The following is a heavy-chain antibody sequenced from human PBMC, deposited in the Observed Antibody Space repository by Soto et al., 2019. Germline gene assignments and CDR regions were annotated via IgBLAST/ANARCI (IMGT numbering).Heavy chain of an antibody. V-gene: IGHV1-69*01. D-gene: IGHD2-2*01. CDR2: IIPIFGTA. Sequence: QVQLVQSGAEVKKPGSSVKVSCKASGGTFSSYAISWVRQAPGQGLEWMGGIIPIFGTANYAQKFQGRVTITADESTSTAYMELSSLRSEDTAVYYCASALRYCSSTRCPPRAYWGQGTLVTVSS. CDR1: GGTFSSYA. CDR3: ASALRYCSSTRCPPRAY. J-gene: IGHJ4*02.